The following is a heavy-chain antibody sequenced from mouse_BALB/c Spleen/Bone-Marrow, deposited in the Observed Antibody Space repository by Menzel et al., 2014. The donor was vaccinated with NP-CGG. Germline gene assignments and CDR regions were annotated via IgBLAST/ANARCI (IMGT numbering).Heavy chain of an antibody. Sequence: EVHLVESGAELVKPGASVKLSCTASGFNIKETYMHWVKQRPEQGLEWIGRIDPANGNTKYDPKFQGKATITADTSSNTAYLQLSSLTSEDTAVYYCARYYYGYYFDYWGQGTTLTVSS. CDR3: ARYYYGYYFDY. CDR2: IDPANGNT. D-gene: IGHD1-2*01. V-gene: IGHV14-3*02. J-gene: IGHJ2*01. CDR1: GFNIKETY.